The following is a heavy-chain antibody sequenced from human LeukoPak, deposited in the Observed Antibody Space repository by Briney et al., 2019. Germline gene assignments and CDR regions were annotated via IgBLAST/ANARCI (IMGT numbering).Heavy chain of an antibody. V-gene: IGHV4-4*07. CDR3: ARDSRYFDFWSGYVDY. CDR1: GGSNSFYY. D-gene: IGHD3-3*01. J-gene: IGHJ4*02. Sequence: SETLSLTCTVSGGSNSFYYWTWIRQSAGKGLEWIGRIYAGGNTNYSPSLKSRATLSIDTSKNHFSLKLTSVTAADTAVYYCARDSRYFDFWSGYVDYWGQGILVTVSS. CDR2: IYAGGNT.